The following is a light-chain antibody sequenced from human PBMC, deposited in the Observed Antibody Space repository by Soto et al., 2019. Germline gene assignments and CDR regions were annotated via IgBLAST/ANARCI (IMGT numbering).Light chain of an antibody. CDR2: EVS. Sequence: QSVLTQPASVSGSPGQSITISCTGTSTDVGGYNYVSWYQQHPGKAPKLMIYEVSNRPSGVSNLFSGSKSGNTASLTISGLQAEDEADYYCSSYTSSSTWVFGGGTKLTVL. V-gene: IGLV2-14*01. CDR3: SSYTSSSTWV. CDR1: STDVGGYNY. J-gene: IGLJ3*02.